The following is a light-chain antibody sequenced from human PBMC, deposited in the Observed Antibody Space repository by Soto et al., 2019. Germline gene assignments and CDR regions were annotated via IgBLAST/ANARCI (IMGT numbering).Light chain of an antibody. CDR1: SSDVGSYNL. Sequence: QSALTQPASVSGYPGQSITISCTGTSSDVGSYNLVSWYQQHPGKAPKLMIYEGSKRPSGVSNRFSGSKSGNTASLTISGLQAEDEADYYCCSYAGRWVFGGGTQLTVL. CDR2: EGS. CDR3: CSYAGRWV. J-gene: IGLJ2*01. V-gene: IGLV2-23*01.